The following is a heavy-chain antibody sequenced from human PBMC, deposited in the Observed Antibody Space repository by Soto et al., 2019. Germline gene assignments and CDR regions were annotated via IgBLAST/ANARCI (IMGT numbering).Heavy chain of an antibody. Sequence: GGSLRLSCAASGFTFSNYAMSWVRQAPGKGLEWVSSISGSGSNTFYADSLKGRFTISRDNSKNTLYLQMNSLRAEDTAVFYCAKGVATLGALGRGFDPWGQGTLVTVSS. CDR2: ISGSGSNT. V-gene: IGHV3-23*01. D-gene: IGHD5-12*01. CDR3: AKGVATLGALGRGFDP. J-gene: IGHJ5*02. CDR1: GFTFSNYA.